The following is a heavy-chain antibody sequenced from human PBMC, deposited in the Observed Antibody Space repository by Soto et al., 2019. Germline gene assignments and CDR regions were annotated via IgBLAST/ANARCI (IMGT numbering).Heavy chain of an antibody. CDR2: IYYSGST. CDR3: ARIYCGGDCSGMDV. Sequence: QVQLQESGPGLVKPSQTLSLTCTVSGGSISSGGYYWSWIRQHPGKGLEWIGYIYYSGSTYYNPSHKRRVTIAVDTSKNQFSLKLSSVTAADTAVYYCARIYCGGDCSGMDVWGQGTTVTVSS. D-gene: IGHD2-21*01. V-gene: IGHV4-31*03. J-gene: IGHJ6*02. CDR1: GGSISSGGYY.